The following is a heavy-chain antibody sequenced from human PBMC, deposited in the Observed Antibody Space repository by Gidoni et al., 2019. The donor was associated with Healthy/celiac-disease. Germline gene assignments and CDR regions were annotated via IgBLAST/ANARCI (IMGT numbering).Heavy chain of an antibody. V-gene: IGHV4-61*02. J-gene: IGHJ6*02. Sequence: QVQLQESGPGLVKPSQTLSLTCTVSGGSISSGSYYRIWIRQPAGKGLEWIGRIYTSGSTNYNPSLKSRVTISVDTSKNQFSLKLSSVTSADTAVYYCARASEGGDRFYYGMDVWGQGTTVTVSS. CDR2: IYTSGST. CDR1: GGSISSGSYY. D-gene: IGHD1-26*01. CDR3: ARASEGGDRFYYGMDV.